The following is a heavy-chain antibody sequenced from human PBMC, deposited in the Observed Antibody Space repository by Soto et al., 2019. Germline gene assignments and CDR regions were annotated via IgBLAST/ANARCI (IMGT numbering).Heavy chain of an antibody. Sequence: QVQMVESGGGVVQPGRSLRLSCAASGFTFSDYYISWIRQAPGKGLEWVSYISSSGSIIYYADSVKGRFTISRDNAKNSLYLQMNSLRAEDTAVYYCALAGYDSNYYAVTPLSAGHFWGQGTLVTVSS. CDR3: ALAGYDSNYYAVTPLSAGHF. J-gene: IGHJ4*02. CDR1: GFTFSDYY. D-gene: IGHD4-4*01. V-gene: IGHV3-11*01. CDR2: ISSSGSII.